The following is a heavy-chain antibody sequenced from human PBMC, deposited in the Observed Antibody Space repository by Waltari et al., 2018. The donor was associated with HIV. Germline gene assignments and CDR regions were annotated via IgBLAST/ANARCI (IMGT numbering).Heavy chain of an antibody. Sequence: QVQLVQSGAEVKKPGASVKVSCKASGDTFSNYYMNWVRQAPGQGLEWMGINGPSGGTTNDAKNCQGSVTMTRDTSTSTVYMALSSLRTEDAAIYYCARGVPVDTTMGKYYYYAMDVWGQVTTVTVSS. J-gene: IGHJ6*02. CDR3: ARGVPVDTTMGKYYYYAMDV. CDR1: GDTFSNYY. CDR2: NGPSGGTT. V-gene: IGHV1-46*01. D-gene: IGHD5-18*01.